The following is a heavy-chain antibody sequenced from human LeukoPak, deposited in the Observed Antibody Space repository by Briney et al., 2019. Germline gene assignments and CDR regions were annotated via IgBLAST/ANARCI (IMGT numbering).Heavy chain of an antibody. Sequence: GGSLRLSCAASGFTFSSYSMNWVRQAPGKGLECVSSISSSSSYIYYADSVRGRFTISRDNAKNSPFLQMNSLRAEDTAVYYCAKDWRAYYYDSSGHFDYWGQGTLVTVSS. CDR3: AKDWRAYYYDSSGHFDY. J-gene: IGHJ4*02. CDR1: GFTFSSYS. V-gene: IGHV3-21*01. CDR2: ISSSSSYI. D-gene: IGHD3-22*01.